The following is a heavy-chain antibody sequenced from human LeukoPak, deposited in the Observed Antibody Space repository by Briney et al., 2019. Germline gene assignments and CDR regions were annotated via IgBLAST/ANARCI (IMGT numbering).Heavy chain of an antibody. J-gene: IGHJ6*03. CDR1: GFNFSDYY. CDR2: ISASGST. V-gene: IGHV4-59*10. CDR3: ARAPTSGWNYFFYYMDV. Sequence: PGGSLRLSCAASGFNFSDYYMSWIRQAPGKGLEWIGRISASGSTKYNPSLKTRVTMSVDTSKKQFSLRLSSLTAADTAVYYCARAPTSGWNYFFYYMDVWGKGTTVTVSS. D-gene: IGHD6-19*01.